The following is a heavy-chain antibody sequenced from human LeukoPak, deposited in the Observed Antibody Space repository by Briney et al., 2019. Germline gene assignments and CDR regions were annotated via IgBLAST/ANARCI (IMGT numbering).Heavy chain of an antibody. CDR1: GYTFTSYG. Sequence: ASVKVSCKASGYTFTSYGISWVRQAPGQGLEWMGWISAYNGNTNYAQKLQGRVTMTTDTSTSTAYVELRSLRSNDTAVYYCAREEAVAGTKNDYWGQGTLVTVSS. CDR3: AREEAVAGTKNDY. D-gene: IGHD6-19*01. V-gene: IGHV1-18*01. J-gene: IGHJ4*02. CDR2: ISAYNGNT.